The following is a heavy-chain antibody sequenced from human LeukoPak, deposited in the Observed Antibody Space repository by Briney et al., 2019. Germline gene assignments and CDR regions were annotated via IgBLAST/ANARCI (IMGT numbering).Heavy chain of an antibody. CDR1: GFTVSNNY. Sequence: PGGSLRLSCAASGFTVSNNYMSWVRQAPGKGLEWVSLIYSHGGTNYADSVKGRFTISRDNSKNTLYLQMNSLRAEDTAVYYCARDGIDSSSGISYYYYMAVWGKGTTVTIPS. CDR3: ARDGIDSSSGISYYYYMAV. CDR2: IYSHGGT. J-gene: IGHJ6*03. V-gene: IGHV3-66*01. D-gene: IGHD3-22*01.